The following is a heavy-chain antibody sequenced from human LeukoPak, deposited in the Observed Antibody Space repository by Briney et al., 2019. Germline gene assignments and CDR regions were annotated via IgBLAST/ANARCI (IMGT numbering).Heavy chain of an antibody. J-gene: IGHJ4*02. CDR1: GGSIRSYY. V-gene: IGHV4-59*01. CDR3: ARFGSAFDY. D-gene: IGHD6-19*01. Sequence: PSETLSLTCTVSGGSIRSYYWSWIRQPPGKGLEWIGYIYYSGSTNYNPSLKSRVTISVDTSKNQFSLKLSSVTAADTAVYYCARFGSAFDYWGQGTLVTVSS. CDR2: IYYSGST.